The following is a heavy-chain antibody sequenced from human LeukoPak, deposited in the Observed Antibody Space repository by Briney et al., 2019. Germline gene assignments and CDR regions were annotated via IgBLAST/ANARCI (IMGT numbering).Heavy chain of an antibody. CDR3: ARIVVPAASWFDP. V-gene: IGHV4-59*08. D-gene: IGHD2-2*01. Sequence: PSETLSLTCTVSGDSISSYSWSWIRQPPGKGLEWIGYIYYSGSTNYNPSLKSRVTISLDTSKNHFSLKLSSVTAADTAVYYCARIVVPAASWFDPWGQGTLVTVS. CDR2: IYYSGST. J-gene: IGHJ5*02. CDR1: GDSISSYS.